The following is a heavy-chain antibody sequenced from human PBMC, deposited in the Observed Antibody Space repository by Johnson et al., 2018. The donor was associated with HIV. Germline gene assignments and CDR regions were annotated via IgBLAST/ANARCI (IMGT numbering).Heavy chain of an antibody. V-gene: IGHV3-33*06. CDR1: GFTFRDYG. CDR3: AKVGGTTILRDAFDI. Sequence: QVQLVESGGGVVQPGRSLRLSCEASGFTFRDYGMHWVRQAPGKGLEWVAVLWFDGSNKYYADSVKGRFTVSRDNSKNTLYLQMNSLRAEDTAVYYCAKVGGTTILRDAFDIWGQGTMVTVSS. J-gene: IGHJ3*02. D-gene: IGHD1-1*01. CDR2: LWFDGSNK.